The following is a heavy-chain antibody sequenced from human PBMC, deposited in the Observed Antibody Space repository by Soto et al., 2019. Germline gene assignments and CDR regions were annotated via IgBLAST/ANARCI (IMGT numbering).Heavy chain of an antibody. J-gene: IGHJ6*02. CDR1: GYTFTSYA. V-gene: IGHV1-3*01. CDR3: ARDGPMVRGVTRYYYYGMDV. D-gene: IGHD3-10*01. Sequence: ASVKVSCKASGYTFTSYAMHWVRQAPGQRLEWMGWINAGNGNTKYSQKFQGRVTITRDTSASTAYMELSSLRSEDTAVYYCARDGPMVRGVTRYYYYGMDVWGQGTTVTVSS. CDR2: INAGNGNT.